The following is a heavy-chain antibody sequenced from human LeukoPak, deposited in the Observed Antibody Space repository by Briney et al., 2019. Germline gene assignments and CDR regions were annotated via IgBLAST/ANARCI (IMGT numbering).Heavy chain of an antibody. V-gene: IGHV1-2*06. D-gene: IGHD2-2*01. J-gene: IGHJ4*02. CDR1: GYTFTSYG. CDR3: ARDYCSSTSCLFDY. Sequence: ASVKVSCKASGYTFTSYGISWVRQAPGQGLGWMGRINPNSGDTNYAQKFQGRVTMTRDTSISTAYMELSRLRSDDTAVYYCARDYCSSTSCLFDYWGQGTLVTVSS. CDR2: INPNSGDT.